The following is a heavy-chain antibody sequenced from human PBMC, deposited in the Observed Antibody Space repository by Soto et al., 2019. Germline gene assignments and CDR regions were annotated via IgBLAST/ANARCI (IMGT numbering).Heavy chain of an antibody. CDR2: ISSSSSYI. Sequence: EVQLVESGGGLVKPGGSLRLSCAASGFTFSSYSMNWVRQAPGKGLEWVSSISSSSSYIYYADSVKGRFTISRDNAKNSLYLQMNSLRAEDTAVYYCARDRTIVVVPAASPNWFDPWGQGTLVTVSS. D-gene: IGHD2-2*01. V-gene: IGHV3-21*01. J-gene: IGHJ5*02. CDR3: ARDRTIVVVPAASPNWFDP. CDR1: GFTFSSYS.